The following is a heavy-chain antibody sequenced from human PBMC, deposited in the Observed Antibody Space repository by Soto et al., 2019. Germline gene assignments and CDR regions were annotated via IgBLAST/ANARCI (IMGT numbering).Heavy chain of an antibody. Sequence: PSETLSLTCAVYGGSFSGYYWSWIRQPPGKGLEWIGEINHSGSTNYNPSLKSRVTISVDTSKNQFSLKLSSVTAADTAVYYCARGGWYKLVYFDYWGQGTLVTVSS. V-gene: IGHV4-34*01. J-gene: IGHJ4*02. CDR2: INHSGST. CDR3: ARGGWYKLVYFDY. D-gene: IGHD6-19*01. CDR1: GGSFSGYY.